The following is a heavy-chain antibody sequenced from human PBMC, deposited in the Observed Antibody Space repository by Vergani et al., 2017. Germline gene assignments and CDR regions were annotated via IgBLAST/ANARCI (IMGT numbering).Heavy chain of an antibody. CDR1: GGSFSGYY. CDR2: INHSGST. CDR3: ARRPARAGRANFDY. D-gene: IGHD6-6*01. Sequence: QVQLQQWGAGLLKPSETLSLTCAVYGGSFSGYYWSWIRQPPGKGLEWIGEINHSGSTNYNPSLKSRVTISVDTSKNQFSLKLSSVTAADTAVYYCARRPARAGRANFDYWGQGTLVTVSS. V-gene: IGHV4-34*01. J-gene: IGHJ4*02.